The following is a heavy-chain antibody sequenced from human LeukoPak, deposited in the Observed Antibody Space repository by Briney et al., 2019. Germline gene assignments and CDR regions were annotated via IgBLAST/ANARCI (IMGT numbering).Heavy chain of an antibody. Sequence: GGSLRLSCAASAFTFSSYAMTWVRQAPGKGLEWVSGISGSGGSTYYADSVKGRFTISRDNSKNTMYVQMNSLRAEDTAVYYCAKSDYYDSSGYYYGSDYWGQGTLVTVSS. D-gene: IGHD3-22*01. V-gene: IGHV3-23*01. CDR2: ISGSGGST. CDR1: AFTFSSYA. CDR3: AKSDYYDSSGYYYGSDY. J-gene: IGHJ4*02.